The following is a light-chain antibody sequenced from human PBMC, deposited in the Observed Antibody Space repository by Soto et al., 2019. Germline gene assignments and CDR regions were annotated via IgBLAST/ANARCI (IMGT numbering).Light chain of an antibody. J-gene: IGLJ3*02. CDR3: AAWDGSLQSWV. CDR2: TNN. Sequence: QSVLTQPPSASGAPGQRVTISCSGSNSNIGSHLVNWYQQVPGTAPKLLIYTNNQRPSGVPDRFSDSKSGTSASLAISGLQSEDEADYYCAAWDGSLQSWVFGVGTKLTVL. CDR1: NSNIGSHL. V-gene: IGLV1-44*01.